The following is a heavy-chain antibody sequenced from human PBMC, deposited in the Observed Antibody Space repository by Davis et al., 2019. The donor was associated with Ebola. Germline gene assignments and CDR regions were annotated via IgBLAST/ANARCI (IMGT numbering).Heavy chain of an antibody. CDR3: ATLWFGELLGMDV. CDR1: GFTLSELS. CDR2: FEPEDGEP. J-gene: IGHJ6*04. V-gene: IGHV1-24*01. D-gene: IGHD3-10*01. Sequence: ASVKVSCKVSGFTLSELSMRWVRQAPGKGLEWMGGFEPEDGEPIYAQKFQGRVTMTRDTSISTAYMELSRLRSDDTAVYYCATLWFGELLGMDVWGKGTTVTVSS.